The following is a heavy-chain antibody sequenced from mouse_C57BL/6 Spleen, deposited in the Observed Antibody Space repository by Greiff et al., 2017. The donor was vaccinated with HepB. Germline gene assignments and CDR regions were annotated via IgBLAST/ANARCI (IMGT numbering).Heavy chain of an antibody. J-gene: IGHJ4*01. CDR2: IHPNSGST. CDR1: GYTFTSYW. D-gene: IGHD3-2*02. Sequence: VQLQQSGAELVKPGASVKLSCKASGYTFTSYWMHWVKQRPGQGLEWIGMIHPNSGSTNYNEKFKSKATLTVDKSSSTAYMQLSSLTSEDSAVYYCARGLRLLYAMDYWGQGTSVTVSS. CDR3: ARGLRLLYAMDY. V-gene: IGHV1-64*01.